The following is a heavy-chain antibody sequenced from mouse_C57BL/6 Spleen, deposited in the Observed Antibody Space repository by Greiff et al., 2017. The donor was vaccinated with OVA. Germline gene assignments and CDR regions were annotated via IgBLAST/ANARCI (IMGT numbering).Heavy chain of an antibody. CDR1: GYTFTSYW. CDR3: ARGGYYGSSYSYYFDY. D-gene: IGHD1-1*01. CDR2: IDPSDSET. Sequence: QVQLQQPGAELVRPGSSVKLSCKASGYTFTSYWMHWVKQKPIQGLEWIGNIDPSDSETHYNQKFKDKATLTVDKSSSTAYMQLSSLTSEDSAVYDGARGGYYGSSYSYYFDYWGQGTTLTVSS. J-gene: IGHJ2*01. V-gene: IGHV1-52*01.